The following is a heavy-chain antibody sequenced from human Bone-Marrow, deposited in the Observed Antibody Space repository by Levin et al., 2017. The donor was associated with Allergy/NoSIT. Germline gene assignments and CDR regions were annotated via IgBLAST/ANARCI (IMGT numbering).Heavy chain of an antibody. CDR3: AREGELLYGMDV. D-gene: IGHD1-7*01. J-gene: IGHJ6*02. Sequence: GESLKISCAASGFTFSSYWMHWVRQAPGKGLVWVSRINSDGSSTSYADSVKGRFTISRDNAKNTLYLQMNSLRAEDTAVYYCAREGELLYGMDVWGQGTTVTVSS. V-gene: IGHV3-74*01. CDR2: INSDGSST. CDR1: GFTFSSYW.